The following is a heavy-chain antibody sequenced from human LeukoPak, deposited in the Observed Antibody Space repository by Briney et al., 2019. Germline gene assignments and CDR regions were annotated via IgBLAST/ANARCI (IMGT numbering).Heavy chain of an antibody. CDR3: ASAYYDFWSGQGADDY. CDR1: GFTFSSYS. CDR2: ISSSSSYI. J-gene: IGHJ4*02. Sequence: GGSLRLSCAASGFTFSSYSMNWVRQAPGKGLEWVSSISSSSSYIYYADSVKGRFTISRDNAKNSLYLQMNSLRAEDTAVYYCASAYYDFWSGQGADDYWGQGTLVTVSS. V-gene: IGHV3-21*01. D-gene: IGHD3-3*01.